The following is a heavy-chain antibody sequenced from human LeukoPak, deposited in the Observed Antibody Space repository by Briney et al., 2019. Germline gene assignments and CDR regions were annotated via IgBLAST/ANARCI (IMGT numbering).Heavy chain of an antibody. Sequence: SETLSLTCTVSGGSISSYYWSWIRQPPGKGLEWIGYIYYSGSTNYNPSLKSRVTISVDTSKNQFSLKLSSVTAADTAVYYCARVSNYDFWSGYLDYWGQGTLVTVSS. V-gene: IGHV4-59*12. J-gene: IGHJ4*02. CDR1: GGSISSYY. CDR2: IYYSGST. D-gene: IGHD3-3*01. CDR3: ARVSNYDFWSGYLDY.